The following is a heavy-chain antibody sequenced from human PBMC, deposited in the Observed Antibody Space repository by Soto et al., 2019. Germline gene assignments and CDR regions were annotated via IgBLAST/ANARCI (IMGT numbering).Heavy chain of an antibody. CDR2: IIPIFGTA. V-gene: IGHV1-69*01. J-gene: IGHJ6*02. CDR1: GGTFSSYA. D-gene: IGHD3-10*01. CDR3: ARGWHYYGSGSYAYYYYGMDV. Sequence: QVQLVQSGAEVKKPGSSVKVSCKASGGTFSSYAISWVRQAPGQGLEWMGGIIPIFGTANYAQKFQGRVTITPDESTSTAYMELSSLRSEDTAVYYCARGWHYYGSGSYAYYYYGMDVWGQGTTVTVSS.